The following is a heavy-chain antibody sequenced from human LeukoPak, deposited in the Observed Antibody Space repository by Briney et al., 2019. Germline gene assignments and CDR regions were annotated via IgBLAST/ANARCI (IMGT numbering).Heavy chain of an antibody. CDR1: GFTFSSYG. J-gene: IGHJ4*02. CDR3: AKDGGGSGYN. Sequence: GRSLRLSGAASGFTFSSYGMHWVRQAPGKGLEWVAVISYDGSNKYYADSVKGRFTISRDNSKNTLYLQMNSLRAEDTAVYYCAKDGGGSGYNWGQGTLVTVSS. D-gene: IGHD3-22*01. CDR2: ISYDGSNK. V-gene: IGHV3-30*18.